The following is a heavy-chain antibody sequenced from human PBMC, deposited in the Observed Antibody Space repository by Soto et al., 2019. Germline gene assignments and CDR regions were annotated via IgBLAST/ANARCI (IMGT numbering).Heavy chain of an antibody. CDR1: GFTFSSYG. Sequence: GGSLRLSCAASGFTFSSYGMHWVRQAPGKGLEWVAVISYDGSNKYYADSVKGRFTISRDNSKNTLYLQMNSLRAEDTAVYYCAKDGFSGQLLTVWGQGTTVTVSS. CDR2: ISYDGSNK. D-gene: IGHD6-6*01. J-gene: IGHJ6*02. CDR3: AKDGFSGQLLTV. V-gene: IGHV3-30*18.